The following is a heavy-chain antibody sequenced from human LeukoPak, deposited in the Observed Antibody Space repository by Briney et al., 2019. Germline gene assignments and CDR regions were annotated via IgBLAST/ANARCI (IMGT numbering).Heavy chain of an antibody. CDR2: INHSGST. D-gene: IGHD6-19*01. CDR1: GGSFSGYY. V-gene: IGHV4-34*01. Sequence: ASETLSLTCAVYGGSFSGYYWSWIRQPPGKGLEWIGEINHSGSTNYNPSLKSRVTISVDTSKNQFSLQLNSVTPEDTAVYYCARASIAVAGRRKNNYYGMDVWGQGTTVTVSS. J-gene: IGHJ6*02. CDR3: ARASIAVAGRRKNNYYGMDV.